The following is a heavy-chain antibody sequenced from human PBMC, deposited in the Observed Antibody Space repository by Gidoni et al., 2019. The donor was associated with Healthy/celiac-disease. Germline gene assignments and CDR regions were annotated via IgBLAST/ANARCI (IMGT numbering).Heavy chain of an antibody. CDR3: ATPLDIVLPGARGNYYYGMDV. CDR2: INPSGGST. Sequence: QVQLVQSGAEVKKPGASVKVSCKASGYTFTSYYMHWVRQAPVQGLEWMGIINPSGGSTSYAQKFQGRVTMTRDTSTSTVYMELSSLRSEDTAVYYCATPLDIVLPGARGNYYYGMDVWGQGTTVTVSS. CDR1: GYTFTSYY. J-gene: IGHJ6*02. D-gene: IGHD2-8*01. V-gene: IGHV1-46*01.